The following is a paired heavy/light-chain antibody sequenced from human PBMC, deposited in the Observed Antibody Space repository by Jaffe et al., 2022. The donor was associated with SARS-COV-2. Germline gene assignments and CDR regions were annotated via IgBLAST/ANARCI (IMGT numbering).Light chain of an antibody. CDR1: QSVSSN. CDR3: QQYNNWPET. J-gene: IGKJ2*01. CDR2: GAS. V-gene: IGKV3D-15*01. Sequence: EIVMTQSPATLSVSPGERATLSCRASQSVSSNLAWYQQKPGQAPRLLIYGASTRATGIPARFSGSGSGTEFTLTISSLQSEDFAVYYCQQYNNWPETFGQGTKLEIK.
Heavy chain of an antibody. CDR2: ISAYNGNT. Sequence: QVQLVQSGAEVKKPGASVKVSCKASGYTFTSYGISWVRQAPGQGLEWMGWISAYNGNTNYAQKLQGRVTMTTDTSTSTAYMELRSLRSDDTAVYYCARDVGEQVVSDFLYSSSWYGHYYYYGMDVWGQGTTVTVSS. D-gene: IGHD6-13*01. CDR1: GYTFTSYG. CDR3: ARDVGEQVVSDFLYSSSWYGHYYYYGMDV. V-gene: IGHV1-18*01. J-gene: IGHJ6*02.